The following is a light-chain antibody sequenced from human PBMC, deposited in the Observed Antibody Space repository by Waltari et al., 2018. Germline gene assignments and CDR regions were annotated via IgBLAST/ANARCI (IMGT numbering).Light chain of an antibody. V-gene: IGLV1-44*01. CDR2: NNP. CDR3: AAWDNSLDAYV. Sequence: QSVLTQPPSASGTPGQRVSISCSGSRSNIDANTVSWFQQLPGAAPPRLLYNNPQRPSGVPDRFSGSKSGTSASLAISGLQSGEEAEYYCAAWDNSLDAYVFGTGTKVTVL. CDR1: RSNIDANT. J-gene: IGLJ1*01.